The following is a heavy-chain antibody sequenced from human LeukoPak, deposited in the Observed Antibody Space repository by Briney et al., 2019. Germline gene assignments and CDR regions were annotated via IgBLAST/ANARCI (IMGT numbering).Heavy chain of an antibody. D-gene: IGHD3-10*01. Sequence: PSETLSLTCTVSGGSISSYYWSWIRQPPGKGLEWIGYIYYGGSTNYNPSLKSRVTISVDTSKNQFSLKLSSVTAADTAVYYRARVRRGFETIFDYWGQGTLVTVSS. CDR2: IYYGGST. J-gene: IGHJ4*02. V-gene: IGHV4-59*01. CDR1: GGSISSYY. CDR3: ARVRRGFETIFDY.